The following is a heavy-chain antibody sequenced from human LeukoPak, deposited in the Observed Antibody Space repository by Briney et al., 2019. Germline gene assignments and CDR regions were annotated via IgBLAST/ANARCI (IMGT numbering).Heavy chain of an antibody. Sequence: SSETLSLTCTVSGGSISSSSYYWGWIRQPPGKGLEWIGSIYYSGSTYYNPSLKSRVTISVDTSKNQFSPKLSSVTAADTAVYYCARQGLRIAVADTFDYWGQGTLVTVSS. CDR2: IYYSGST. J-gene: IGHJ4*02. CDR1: GGSISSSSYY. CDR3: ARQGLRIAVADTFDY. V-gene: IGHV4-39*01. D-gene: IGHD6-19*01.